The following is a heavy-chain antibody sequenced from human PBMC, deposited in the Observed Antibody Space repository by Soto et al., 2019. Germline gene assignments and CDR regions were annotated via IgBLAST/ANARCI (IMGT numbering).Heavy chain of an antibody. J-gene: IGHJ4*02. CDR2: IYHSGST. D-gene: IGHD5-12*01. Sequence: LRLSCAASGFTFSSYWMSWIRQPPGKGLEWIGYIYHSGSTYYNPSLKSRVTISVDRSKNQFSLKLSSVTAADTAVYYCAAGGGLPRYYWGQGTLVTVSS. V-gene: IGHV4-30-2*01. CDR3: AAGGGLPRYY. CDR1: GFTFSSYW.